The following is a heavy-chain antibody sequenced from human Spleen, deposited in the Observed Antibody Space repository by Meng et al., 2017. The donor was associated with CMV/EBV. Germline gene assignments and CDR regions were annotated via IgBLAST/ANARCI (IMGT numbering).Heavy chain of an antibody. CDR1: GYTFTGYY. J-gene: IGHJ6*02. CDR2: INPNSGGT. CDR3: ARMTSGSSDWYASMDV. V-gene: IGHV1-2*02. D-gene: IGHD6-19*01. Sequence: ASVKVSCKASGYTFTGYYMHWVRQAPGQGLEWMGWINPNSGGTNYAQKFQGRVTMTRNTPISTAYMELSSLRSEDTAVYYCARMTSGSSDWYASMDVWGQGTTVTVSS.